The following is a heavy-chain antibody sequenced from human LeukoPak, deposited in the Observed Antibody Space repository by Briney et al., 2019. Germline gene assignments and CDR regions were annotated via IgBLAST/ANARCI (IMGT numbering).Heavy chain of an antibody. V-gene: IGHV3-20*04. D-gene: IGHD5-18*01. CDR3: ASLDTGGAFDI. Sequence: GGSLRLSCAASGFTFDDYGMSWVGQAPGKGLEWVSGINWNGGSTGYADSVKGRFTSSRDNAKNYLDLHMNSLRAEDTALYSCASLDTGGAFDIWGKGTMVTVSS. CDR2: INWNGGST. J-gene: IGHJ3*02. CDR1: GFTFDDYG.